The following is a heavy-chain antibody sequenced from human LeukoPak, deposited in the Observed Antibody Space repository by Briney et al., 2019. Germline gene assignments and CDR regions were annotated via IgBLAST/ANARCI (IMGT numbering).Heavy chain of an antibody. CDR2: IYTSGST. CDR3: ARDYNPLQDWYFDL. D-gene: IGHD3-10*01. CDR1: GGSISSGSYY. Sequence: SQTLSLTCTVSGGSISSGSYYWSWIRQPAGKGLEWIGRIYTSGSTNYNPSLKSRVTISVDTSKNQFSLKLSSVTAADTAVYYCARDYNPLQDWYFDLWRRGTLVTVSS. J-gene: IGHJ2*01. V-gene: IGHV4-61*02.